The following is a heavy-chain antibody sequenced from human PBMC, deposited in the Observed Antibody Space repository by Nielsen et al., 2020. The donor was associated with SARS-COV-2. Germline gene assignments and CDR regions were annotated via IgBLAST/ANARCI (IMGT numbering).Heavy chain of an antibody. CDR3: ASSYYDILTGYYKALDY. V-gene: IGHV1-69*04. D-gene: IGHD3-9*01. CDR1: GGTFSSYA. CDR2: IIPILGIA. J-gene: IGHJ4*02. Sequence: SVKVSCKASGGTFSSYAISWVRQAPGQGLEWMGRIIPILGIANYAQKFQGRVTITADKSTSTAYMGLSSLRSEDTAVYYCASSYYDILTGYYKALDYWGQGTLVTVSS.